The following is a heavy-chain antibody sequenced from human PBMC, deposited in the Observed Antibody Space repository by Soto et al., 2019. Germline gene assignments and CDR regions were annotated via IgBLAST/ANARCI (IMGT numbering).Heavy chain of an antibody. CDR3: ARDRWRGRYFDWLEDWFDP. CDR2: IYYSGST. Sequence: LSLTCTVSGGSISSYYWSWIRQPPGKGLEWIGYIYYSGSTNYNPSLKSRVTISVDTSKNQFSLKLSSVTAADTAVYYCARDRWRGRYFDWLEDWFDPWGQGTLVTVSS. V-gene: IGHV4-59*01. D-gene: IGHD3-9*01. J-gene: IGHJ5*02. CDR1: GGSISSYY.